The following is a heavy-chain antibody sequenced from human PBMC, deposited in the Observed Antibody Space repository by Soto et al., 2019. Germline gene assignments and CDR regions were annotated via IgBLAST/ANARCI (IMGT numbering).Heavy chain of an antibody. V-gene: IGHV4-4*02. CDR3: ARGIGEYQRLSRMLDP. CDR1: GGSISSSNW. CDR2: IYHSGST. Sequence: QVQLQESGPGLVKPSGTLSLTCAVSGGSISSSNWWSWVRPPPGKGLGRIGEIYHSGSTNNNPTLKTRVTISVDKYKNQFSRNMSSVTAAETAVYYCARGIGEYQRLSRMLDPGGQGTLVTVSS. D-gene: IGHD2-2*01. J-gene: IGHJ5*02.